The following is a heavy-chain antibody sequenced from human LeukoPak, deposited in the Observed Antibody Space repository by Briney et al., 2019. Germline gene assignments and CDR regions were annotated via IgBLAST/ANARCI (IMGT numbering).Heavy chain of an antibody. CDR1: GFTFSSYA. Sequence: GGSLRLSCAASGFTFSSYAVSWVRQAPGKGLAWVSAISDSGGSTQYADSVKGRFVISRDNSKNTLYLQMNSLRAEDTAVYYCARGRGHFDWPYYFDYWGQGTLVTVSS. CDR2: ISDSGGST. J-gene: IGHJ4*02. D-gene: IGHD3-9*01. V-gene: IGHV3-23*01. CDR3: ARGRGHFDWPYYFDY.